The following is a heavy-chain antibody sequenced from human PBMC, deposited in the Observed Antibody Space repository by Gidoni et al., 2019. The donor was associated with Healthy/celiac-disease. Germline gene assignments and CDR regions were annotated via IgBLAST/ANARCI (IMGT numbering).Heavy chain of an antibody. V-gene: IGHV1-18*01. J-gene: IGHJ6*02. D-gene: IGHD2-2*02. Sequence: QVQLVQSGAEVKKPGASVKVSCTAYGYTFTNYGISWVRQAPGQGLEWMGLISAYNRNTNYSQKLQGRVTMTTDTSTSTAYMELRSLRSDDTAVYYCARDLALGYCSSTSCYTGVYYYYYGMDVWGQGTTVTVSS. CDR1: GYTFTNYG. CDR3: ARDLALGYCSSTSCYTGVYYYYYGMDV. CDR2: ISAYNRNT.